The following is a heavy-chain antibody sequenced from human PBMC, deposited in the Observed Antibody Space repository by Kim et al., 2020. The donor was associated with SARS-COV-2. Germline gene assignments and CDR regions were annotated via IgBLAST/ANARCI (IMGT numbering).Heavy chain of an antibody. CDR3: ARTVTTLGYCSSTSCLDDY. V-gene: IGHV4-61*02. Sequence: SETLSLTCTVSGGSISSGSYYWSWIRQPAGKGLEWIGRIYTSGSTNYNPSLKSRVTISVDTSKNQFSLKLSSVTAADTAVYYCARTVTTLGYCSSTSCLDDYWGQGTLVTVSS. D-gene: IGHD2-2*01. CDR1: GGSISSGSYY. CDR2: IYTSGST. J-gene: IGHJ4*02.